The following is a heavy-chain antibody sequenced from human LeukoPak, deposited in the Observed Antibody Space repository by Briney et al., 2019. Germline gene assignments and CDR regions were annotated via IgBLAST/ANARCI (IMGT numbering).Heavy chain of an antibody. CDR3: ARDGPVYGSGSYPPKSDY. D-gene: IGHD3-10*01. V-gene: IGHV3-21*01. CDR2: ISSCSSYI. J-gene: IGHJ4*02. Sequence: GGSLRLSCAASGFTFSSYSMNWVRQAPGKGLEWVSSISSCSSYIYYADSVKGRFTISRDNAKNSLYLQMNSLRAEDTAVYYCARDGPVYGSGSYPPKSDYWGQGTLVTVSS. CDR1: GFTFSSYS.